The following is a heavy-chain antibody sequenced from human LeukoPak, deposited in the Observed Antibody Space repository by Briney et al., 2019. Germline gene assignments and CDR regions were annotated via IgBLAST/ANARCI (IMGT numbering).Heavy chain of an antibody. CDR3: ARASYYYGSGSYYRDAGWFDP. CDR2: IIPIFGTA. CDR1: GGIFSSYA. D-gene: IGHD3-10*01. J-gene: IGHJ5*02. Sequence: ASVKVSCKASGGIFSSYAISWVRQAPGQGLEWMGGIIPIFGTANYAQKFQGRVTITADKSTSTAYMELSSLRSEDTAVYYCARASYYYGSGSYYRDAGWFDPWGQGTLVTVSS. V-gene: IGHV1-69*06.